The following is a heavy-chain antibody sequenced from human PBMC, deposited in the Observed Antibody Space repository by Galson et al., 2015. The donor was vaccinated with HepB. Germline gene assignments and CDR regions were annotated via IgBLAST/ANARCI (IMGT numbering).Heavy chain of an antibody. CDR3: AISLIRDGYNYDYFDY. V-gene: IGHV1-69*13. CDR1: GGTFSSYA. CDR2: IIPIFGIT. Sequence: SVKVSCKASGGTFSSYALNWVRQAPGQGLEWMGGIIPIFGITNYAQKFQDRITITADESTSTAYMELSSLRSADTAVYYCAISLIRDGYNYDYFDYWGQGTLATVSS. D-gene: IGHD5-24*01. J-gene: IGHJ4*02.